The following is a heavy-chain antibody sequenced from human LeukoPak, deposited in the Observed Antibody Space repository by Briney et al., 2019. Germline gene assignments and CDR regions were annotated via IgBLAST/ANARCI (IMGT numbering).Heavy chain of an antibody. D-gene: IGHD5-12*01. CDR3: ARRRIVATIDY. CDR1: GGSISSSNYY. V-gene: IGHV4-39*01. Sequence: SETLSLTCVVSGGSISSSNYYWAWIRQPPGKGLEWIGSIYFSGSTFYYPSLKSRLTISADTSKNQFSLKLSSVTAADTAVYYCARRRIVATIDYWGQGTLVTVSS. CDR2: IYFSGST. J-gene: IGHJ4*02.